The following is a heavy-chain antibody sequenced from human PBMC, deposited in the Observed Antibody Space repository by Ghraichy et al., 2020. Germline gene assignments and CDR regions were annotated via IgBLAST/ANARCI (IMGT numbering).Heavy chain of an antibody. J-gene: IGHJ4*02. Sequence: CGASGFSFSSYAMTWARQAPGKGLEYVSSISEGDGITYYSDSVKGRFTISRDNSKNTLYLQLNSLRAEDTAVYYCAKGGLGRRPGLDYWGQGTLVTVSS. CDR1: GFSFSSYA. CDR3: AKGGLGRRPGLDY. V-gene: IGHV3-23*01. CDR2: ISEGDGIT.